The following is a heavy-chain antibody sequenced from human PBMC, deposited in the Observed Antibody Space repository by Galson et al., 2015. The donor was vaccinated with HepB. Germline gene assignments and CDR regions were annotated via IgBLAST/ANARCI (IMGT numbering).Heavy chain of an antibody. CDR1: GFTFSNYP. CDR3: AREPNYDISSYYFDY. CDR2: ISSSSSTI. J-gene: IGHJ4*02. Sequence: SLRLSCAASGFTFSNYPMNWVRQAPGKGLEWVSYISSSSSTIYYADSVKGRFTISRDNAKNSLYLQMNSLRAEDTAVYYCAREPNYDISSYYFDYWGRGTLVTVSS. V-gene: IGHV3-48*01. D-gene: IGHD3-22*01.